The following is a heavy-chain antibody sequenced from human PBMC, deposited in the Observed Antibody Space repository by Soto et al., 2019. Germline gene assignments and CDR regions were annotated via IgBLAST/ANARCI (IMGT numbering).Heavy chain of an antibody. J-gene: IGHJ6*02. D-gene: IGHD3-10*01. CDR3: ARSGWFGEFYSYGMDV. Sequence: SETLSLTCTVSGGSISSSSYYWGWIRQPPGKGLEWIGSIYYNGSTYYNPSLKSRVTISVDTSKNQFSLKLSSVTAADTAVYYCARSGWFGEFYSYGMDVWGQGTTVT. V-gene: IGHV4-39*01. CDR1: GGSISSSSYY. CDR2: IYYNGST.